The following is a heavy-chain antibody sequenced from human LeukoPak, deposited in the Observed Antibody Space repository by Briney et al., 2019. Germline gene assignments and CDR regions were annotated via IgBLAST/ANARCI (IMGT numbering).Heavy chain of an antibody. Sequence: ASVKVSCKASGGTFSSYAISWVRQAPGQGLEWMGRIIPILGIANYAQKFQGRVTMTEDTSTDTAYMELSSLRSEDTAVYYCATYGPRHYGRPGAFDIWGQGTMVTVSS. CDR2: IIPILGIA. D-gene: IGHD3-16*01. CDR3: ATYGPRHYGRPGAFDI. V-gene: IGHV1-69*04. CDR1: GGTFSSYA. J-gene: IGHJ3*02.